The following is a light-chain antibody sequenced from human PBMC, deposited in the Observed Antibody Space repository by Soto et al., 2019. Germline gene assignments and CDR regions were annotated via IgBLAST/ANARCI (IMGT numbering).Light chain of an antibody. V-gene: IGLV2-14*03. CDR1: SSDVGGYNY. CDR2: DVS. CDR3: SSYTASSTYV. J-gene: IGLJ1*01. Sequence: LTQPASVSGSPGQSITISCTGTSSDVGGYNYVSWYQHHPGKAPKLMIFDVSNRPSGVSNRFSGSKSGNTASLTISGLQAEDEADYYCSSYTASSTYVFGTGTKVNVL.